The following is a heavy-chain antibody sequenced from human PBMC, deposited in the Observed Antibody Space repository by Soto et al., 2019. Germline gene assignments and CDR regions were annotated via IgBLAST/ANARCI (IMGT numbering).Heavy chain of an antibody. CDR1: GFTFSSYA. V-gene: IGHV3-23*01. D-gene: IGHD4-17*01. CDR3: AKDGYGDYFRVGLGMSLFDY. Sequence: GGSLRLSCAASGFTFSSYAMSWVRQAPGKGLEWVSAISGSGGSTYYADSVKGRFTISRDNSKNTLYLQMNSLRAEDTAVYYCAKDGYGDYFRVGLGMSLFDYWGQGTLVTVSS. J-gene: IGHJ4*02. CDR2: ISGSGGST.